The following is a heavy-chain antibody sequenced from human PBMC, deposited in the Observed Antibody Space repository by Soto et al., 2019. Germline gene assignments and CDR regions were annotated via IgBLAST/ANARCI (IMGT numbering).Heavy chain of an antibody. Sequence: GGSLRLSCAATGFTFSDFAMSWVRQAPGKGLEWVSRIYGGGNGPHYADSVKGRVTISRDNYKNTLFLQMNSLRAEDTAVYYCAKMEGMDPWAYSFDYWGQGTLVTVSS. V-gene: IGHV3-23*01. J-gene: IGHJ4*02. D-gene: IGHD2-2*03. CDR3: AKMEGMDPWAYSFDY. CDR1: GFTFSDFA. CDR2: IYGGGNGP.